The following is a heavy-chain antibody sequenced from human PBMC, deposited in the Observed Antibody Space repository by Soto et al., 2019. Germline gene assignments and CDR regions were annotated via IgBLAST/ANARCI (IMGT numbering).Heavy chain of an antibody. CDR3: ARDQTNYGMDV. J-gene: IGHJ6*02. CDR2: INPNSGGT. V-gene: IGHV1-2*02. Sequence: ALVKGSCKASGYTITGYFMRWVRQAPGQGLEWMGWINPNSGGTNYAQNFQGRVTMTRNTSISTAYMELSSLRSEDTAGYYCARDQTNYGMDVWGQGTTVTVSS. CDR1: GYTITGYF.